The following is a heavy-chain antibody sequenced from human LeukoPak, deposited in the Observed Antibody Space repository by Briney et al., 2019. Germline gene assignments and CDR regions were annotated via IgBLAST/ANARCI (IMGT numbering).Heavy chain of an antibody. D-gene: IGHD2-21*01. CDR2: IYSGGST. CDR1: GLIVSSNY. Sequence: GGSLRLSCAVSGLIVSSNYMSWVRQAPGKGLEWVSVIYSGGSTYYADSVKGRFTISRDNSKNTLYLQMNSLRAEDTAVYYCAKEFLRWGFDPWGQGTLVTVSS. J-gene: IGHJ5*02. CDR3: AKEFLRWGFDP. V-gene: IGHV3-53*05.